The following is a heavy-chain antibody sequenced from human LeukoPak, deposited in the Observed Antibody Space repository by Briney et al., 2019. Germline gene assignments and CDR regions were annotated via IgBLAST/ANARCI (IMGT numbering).Heavy chain of an antibody. J-gene: IGHJ4*02. Sequence: GGSLRLSCAASGFTFSSYSMNWVRQAPGKGLEWVSSISSSSSYIYYADSVKGRFTISRDNAKNSLYLQMNSLRAEDTAVYYCARDRRPNEYYDSSGLPFSHWGQGTLVTVSS. D-gene: IGHD3-22*01. CDR1: GFTFSSYS. CDR3: ARDRRPNEYYDSSGLPFSH. V-gene: IGHV3-21*01. CDR2: ISSSSSYI.